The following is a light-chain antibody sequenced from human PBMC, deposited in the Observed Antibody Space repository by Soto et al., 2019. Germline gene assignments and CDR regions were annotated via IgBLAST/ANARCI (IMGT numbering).Light chain of an antibody. Sequence: DVVLTQSPDSLAMSLGETATITCKTSQNALFSASNKNYIAWYQRRPGQPLKLLFYWASTRASGVPERFSGSGSGTDFTLTISNLQPHDAATYYCQQYFSIPMFTFAQGTKLQIK. CDR1: QNALFSASNKNY. J-gene: IGKJ2*01. CDR2: WAS. CDR3: QQYFSIPMFT. V-gene: IGKV4-1*01.